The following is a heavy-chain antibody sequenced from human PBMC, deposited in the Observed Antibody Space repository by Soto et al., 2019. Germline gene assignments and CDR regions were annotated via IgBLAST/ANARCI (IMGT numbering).Heavy chain of an antibody. V-gene: IGHV4-30-4*01. J-gene: IGHJ6*02. Sequence: QVQLQESGPGLVKPSQTLSLTCTVSGGSISSGDYYWSWIRQPPGKGLEWIGYIYYSGSTYYNPSLKSRATISVDTSKNQFSLKLSSVTAADTAVYYCARASGQLWFEYYYDMTVWGQGTTVTVSS. CDR3: ARASGQLWFEYYYDMTV. CDR1: GGSISSGDYY. D-gene: IGHD5-18*01. CDR2: IYYSGST.